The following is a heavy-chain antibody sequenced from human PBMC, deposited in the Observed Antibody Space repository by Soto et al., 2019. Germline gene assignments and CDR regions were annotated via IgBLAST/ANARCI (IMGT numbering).Heavy chain of an antibody. CDR1: GGSITGSSYY. J-gene: IGHJ6*03. V-gene: IGHV4-39*01. D-gene: IGHD2-15*01. CDR3: ARNPVCSGDNCYSYFYFMDV. CDR2: IYYSGNT. Sequence: SETLSLTCTVSGGSITGSSYYWGWIRQPPGKGLEWIGSIYYSGNTYYNPSLKSRVTISVDTSRNQFSLKLSSVTAAETAVYFCARNPVCSGDNCYSYFYFMDVWGKGTTVTVSS.